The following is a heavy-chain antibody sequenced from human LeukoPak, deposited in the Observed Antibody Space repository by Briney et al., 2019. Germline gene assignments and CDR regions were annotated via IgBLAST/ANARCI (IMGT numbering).Heavy chain of an antibody. V-gene: IGHV1-2*06. CDR3: ARVSFGYSHSGLDY. J-gene: IGHJ4*02. D-gene: IGHD6-13*01. CDR1: GYTFTGYY. Sequence: ASVKVSCKASGYTFTGYYMHWVRQAPGQGLEWMGRINPNSGGTNYAQEFQGRVTTTRDTSISTAYMELSRLRSDDTAVYYCARVSFGYSHSGLDYWGQGTLVTVSS. CDR2: INPNSGGT.